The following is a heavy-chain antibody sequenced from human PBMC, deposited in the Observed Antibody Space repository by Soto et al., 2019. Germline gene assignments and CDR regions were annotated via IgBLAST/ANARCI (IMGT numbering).Heavy chain of an antibody. CDR2: IYYSGST. CDR1: SDSICSSSYY. D-gene: IGHD2-2*02. J-gene: IGHJ6*02. Sequence: SDTLSLTCPVSSDSICSSSYYWGWIREPPGKGLEWIGSIYYSGSTYYNPSLRSRVTISVDTSKNQFSLKLSSVTAADTAVYYCARHVLVPAAIGGMDVWGQGTTVT. CDR3: ARHVLVPAAIGGMDV. V-gene: IGHV4-39*01.